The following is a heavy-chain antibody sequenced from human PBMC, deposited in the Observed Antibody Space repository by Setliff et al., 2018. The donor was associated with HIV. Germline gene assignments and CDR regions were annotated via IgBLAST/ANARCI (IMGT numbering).Heavy chain of an antibody. CDR3: ARHEGRWLPYIGDY. Sequence: PGESLKISCKASGYTFTNFWIGWVRQVPGKGLEWMGNIYPGDSDIRYNPSFQGQVTISVDKSISTAYLQWSILKASDTAIYYCARHEGRWLPYIGDYWGQGTLVTVSS. CDR1: GYTFTNFW. V-gene: IGHV5-51*01. CDR2: IYPGDSDI. J-gene: IGHJ4*02. D-gene: IGHD5-12*01.